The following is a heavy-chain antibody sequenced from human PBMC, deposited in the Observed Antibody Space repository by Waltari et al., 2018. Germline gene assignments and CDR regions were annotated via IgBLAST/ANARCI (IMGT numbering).Heavy chain of an antibody. CDR3: ARHPLGVVVATRYDY. CDR2: MSAGGVP. Sequence: EVRLAESGGGLVQPGGSLRLSCAASGFIFSNYAMSWVRQAPGKGREWVAAMSAGGVPYYAGSVKGRFTISRDNSRNTLYLQLNSLRAEDTAVLYCARHPLGVVVATRYDYWGQGTLVTVSS. V-gene: IGHV3-23*04. J-gene: IGHJ4*02. CDR1: GFIFSNYA. D-gene: IGHD2-15*01.